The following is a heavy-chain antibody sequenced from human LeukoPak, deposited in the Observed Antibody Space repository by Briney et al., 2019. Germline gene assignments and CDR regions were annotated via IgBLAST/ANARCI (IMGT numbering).Heavy chain of an antibody. D-gene: IGHD3-22*01. CDR3: ARVVVVMPDYFDY. CDR2: INPNSGGT. J-gene: IGHJ4*02. Sequence: ASVKVSCKASGYTFTVYYMHWVRQAPGQGLEWMGWINPNSGGTNYAQKFQGRVTMTRDTSISTAYMELSRLRSDDTAVYYCARVVVVMPDYFDYWGQGTLVTVSS. CDR1: GYTFTVYY. V-gene: IGHV1-2*02.